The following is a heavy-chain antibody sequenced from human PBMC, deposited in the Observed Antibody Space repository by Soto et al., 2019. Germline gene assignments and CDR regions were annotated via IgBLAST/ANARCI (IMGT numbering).Heavy chain of an antibody. D-gene: IGHD6-13*01. Sequence: QVQLQESGPGLVKPSQTLSLTCTVSGGSISSGGYYWSWIRQHPGKGLEWIGYIYYSGSTYYNPSLKSRVTISVDTSKNQFSRKLSSLTAADTAVYYCARDRAGALYFDYWGQGTLVTVSS. V-gene: IGHV4-31*03. CDR2: IYYSGST. CDR3: ARDRAGALYFDY. CDR1: GGSISSGGYY. J-gene: IGHJ4*02.